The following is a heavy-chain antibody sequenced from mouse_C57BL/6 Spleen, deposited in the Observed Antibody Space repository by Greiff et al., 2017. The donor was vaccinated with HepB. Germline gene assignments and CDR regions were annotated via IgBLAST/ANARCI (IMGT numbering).Heavy chain of an antibody. CDR1: GYAFSSYW. J-gene: IGHJ4*01. Sequence: VQLQQSGAELVKPGASVKISCKASGYAFSSYWMNWVKQRPGKGLEWIGQIYPGDGDTNYNGKFKGKATLTADKSYSTAYMQLSSLTSEDSAVYFCARSNSSGRYYAMDYWGQGTSVTVSS. V-gene: IGHV1-80*01. CDR2: IYPGDGDT. D-gene: IGHD3-2*02. CDR3: ARSNSSGRYYAMDY.